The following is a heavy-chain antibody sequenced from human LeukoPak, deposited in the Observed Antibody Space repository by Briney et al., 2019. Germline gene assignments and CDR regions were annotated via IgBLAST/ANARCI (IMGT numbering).Heavy chain of an antibody. CDR3: ARDAAAAGTPFDY. Sequence: ASVKVSCKASGGTFSSYAISWVRQAPGQGLEWMGRIIPILGIANYAQKFQGRVTITADKSTSTAYMELSSLRSEDTAVYYCARDAAAAGTPFDYWGQGTLVTVSS. D-gene: IGHD6-13*01. CDR1: GGTFSSYA. CDR2: IIPILGIA. V-gene: IGHV1-69*04. J-gene: IGHJ4*02.